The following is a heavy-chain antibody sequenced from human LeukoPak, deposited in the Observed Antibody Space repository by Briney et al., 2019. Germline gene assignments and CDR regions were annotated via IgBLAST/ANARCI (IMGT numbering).Heavy chain of an antibody. D-gene: IGHD2-2*01. CDR3: ATLPYCSSTSCYDTNWFDP. Sequence: ASVTVSCKVSGYTLTELSMHWVRQAPGKGLEWMGGFDPEDGETIYAQKFQGRVTMTEDTSTDTAYMELSSLRSEDTAVYYCATLPYCSSTSCYDTNWFDPWGQGTLVTVSS. CDR1: GYTLTELS. J-gene: IGHJ5*02. V-gene: IGHV1-24*01. CDR2: FDPEDGET.